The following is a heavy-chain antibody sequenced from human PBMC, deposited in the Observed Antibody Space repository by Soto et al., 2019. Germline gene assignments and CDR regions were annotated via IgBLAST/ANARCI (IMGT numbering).Heavy chain of an antibody. Sequence: EVQLLESGGGLVQPGGSLRLSCAASGFTFNNYAMTWVRQAPGKGLEWVSAISGGGDTTSYADSVKGRFTVSRDGSKNTLYLRMSSLRAGDTALYYCAKGRGGSGSLTPRVDFWGQGTLVTVSS. D-gene: IGHD3-10*01. V-gene: IGHV3-23*01. CDR1: GFTFNNYA. CDR3: AKGRGGSGSLTPRVDF. CDR2: ISGGGDTT. J-gene: IGHJ4*02.